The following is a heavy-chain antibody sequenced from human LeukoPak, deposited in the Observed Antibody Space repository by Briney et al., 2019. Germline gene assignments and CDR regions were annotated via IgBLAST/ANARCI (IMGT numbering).Heavy chain of an antibody. Sequence: GGSLRLSCAASGFTFSSYSMNWVRQAPGKGLEWVSSISSSSSYIYYADSVKGRFTISRDNAKNSLYLQMNSLRAEDTALYYCAKSSPDNGQRYFDGGGPFDYWGQGTLVTVSS. V-gene: IGHV3-21*04. CDR1: GFTFSSYS. CDR2: ISSSSSYI. D-gene: IGHD3-9*01. CDR3: AKSSPDNGQRYFDGGGPFDY. J-gene: IGHJ4*02.